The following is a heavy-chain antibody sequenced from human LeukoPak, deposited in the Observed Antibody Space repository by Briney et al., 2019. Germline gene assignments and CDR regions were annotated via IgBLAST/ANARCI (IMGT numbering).Heavy chain of an antibody. CDR2: IYYDGSNK. J-gene: IGHJ4*02. D-gene: IGHD4-23*01. Sequence: GGSLRLSGAAPGFTFSSYGMHWVRQAPGKGLDWVAMIYYDGSNKYYADSVRGRFTISRDNSRNTVYLQMNSLRVEDTAVYFCVRMGGDNGGKTLENWGQGTLVIVSS. CDR3: VRMGGDNGGKTLEN. V-gene: IGHV3-33*01. CDR1: GFTFSSYG.